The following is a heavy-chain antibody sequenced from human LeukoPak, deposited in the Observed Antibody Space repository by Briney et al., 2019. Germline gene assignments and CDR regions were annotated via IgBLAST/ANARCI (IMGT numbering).Heavy chain of an antibody. J-gene: IGHJ4*02. CDR3: ARHLYSSSRNPTFDY. V-gene: IGHV4-39*01. Sequence: SETLSLTCTVCGGSIFSDYYYWGWIRQPPGKGLEWLGSFYFSGSTYYNPSLKSRVTISVDTSKNQFSLKLNSVTAADTAVYYCARHLYSSSRNPTFDYWGQGTLVTVSS. CDR2: FYFSGST. D-gene: IGHD6-13*01. CDR1: GGSIFSDYYY.